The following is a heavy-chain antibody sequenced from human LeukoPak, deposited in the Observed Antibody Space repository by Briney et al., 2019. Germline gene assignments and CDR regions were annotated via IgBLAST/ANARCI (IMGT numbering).Heavy chain of an antibody. V-gene: IGHV3-30*18. J-gene: IGHJ5*02. D-gene: IGHD3-10*01. CDR1: GFTFSSYG. CDR2: ISYDGSNK. CDR3: AKDGSTMVRGVSANWFDP. Sequence: PGRSLRLSCAASGFTFSSYGMHWVRQAPGKGLEWVAVISYDGSNKYYADSVKGRFTISRDNSKNTLYLQMNSLRAEDTAVYYCAKDGSTMVRGVSANWFDPWGQGTLVAVSS.